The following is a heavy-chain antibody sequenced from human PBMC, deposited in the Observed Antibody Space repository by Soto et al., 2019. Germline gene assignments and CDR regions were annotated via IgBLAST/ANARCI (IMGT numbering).Heavy chain of an antibody. Sequence: SVKVSCKASGGTFSSYAISWVRQAPGQGLEWMGGIIPIFGTANYAQKFQGRVTITADESTSTAYMELSSLRSEDTAVYYCARDLNNDYGDISFDYWGQGTLVTVSS. V-gene: IGHV1-69*13. CDR2: IIPIFGTA. D-gene: IGHD4-17*01. CDR3: ARDLNNDYGDISFDY. CDR1: GGTFSSYA. J-gene: IGHJ4*02.